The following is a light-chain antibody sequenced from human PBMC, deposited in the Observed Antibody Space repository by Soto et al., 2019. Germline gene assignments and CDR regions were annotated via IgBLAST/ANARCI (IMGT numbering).Light chain of an antibody. CDR3: CSYAGSSTFLYV. CDR2: EVS. CDR1: SSDVGSYNL. V-gene: IGLV2-23*02. Sequence: QSVLTQPASVSGSPGQSITISCTGTSSDVGSYNLVSWYQQHPGKAPKLMIYEVSKRPSGVSNRFSGSKSCNTASLTISGLQAEDEADYYCCSYAGSSTFLYVFGTGTKLTVL. J-gene: IGLJ1*01.